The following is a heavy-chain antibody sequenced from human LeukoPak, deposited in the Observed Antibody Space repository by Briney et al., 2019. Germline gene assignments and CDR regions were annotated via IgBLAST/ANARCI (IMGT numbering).Heavy chain of an antibody. CDR2: ISSSGSYI. D-gene: IGHD2-2*01. CDR1: GFTFTRYS. Sequence: PGGSLRLSCAASGFTFTRYSMNWVRQAPGKGLEWVSSISSSGSYIFYAQSVEGRFIISRDNAKNSHYLQMNSLRVDDTAVYFCXXXXXXXXXXXXXMPYYLDYWGQGILVTVSS. J-gene: IGHJ4*02. CDR3: XXXXXXXXXXXXXMPYYLDY. V-gene: IGHV3-21*01.